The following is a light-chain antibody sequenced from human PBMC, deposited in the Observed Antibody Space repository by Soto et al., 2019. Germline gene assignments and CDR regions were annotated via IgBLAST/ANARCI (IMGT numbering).Light chain of an antibody. Sequence: EIVMTQSPATLSVSPGERATLSCRASQSVSSNLAWYQQKPGQAPRLLIYGASTRATGIPARFSGSGSGTEFTLTISSLQSEDSAVYHCQQYNNWPITFGQGTRLEI. CDR1: QSVSSN. V-gene: IGKV3-15*01. CDR3: QQYNNWPIT. CDR2: GAS. J-gene: IGKJ5*01.